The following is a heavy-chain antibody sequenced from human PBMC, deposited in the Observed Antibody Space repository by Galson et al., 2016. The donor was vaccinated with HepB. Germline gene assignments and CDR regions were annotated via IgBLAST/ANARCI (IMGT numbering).Heavy chain of an antibody. CDR3: VRHCGGGDCYRAFDV. V-gene: IGHV4-4*01. CDR2: IHHSGAT. CDR1: GFTFSSYW. J-gene: IGHJ3*01. D-gene: IGHD2-21*02. Sequence: SLRLSCAASGFTFSSYWMSWVRQAPGKGLEWIGEIHHSGATNYNPSLKSRVTLSVDKSNNHLSLELTSVTAADTAVYSCVRHCGGGDCYRAFDVWGQGTMVTVSS.